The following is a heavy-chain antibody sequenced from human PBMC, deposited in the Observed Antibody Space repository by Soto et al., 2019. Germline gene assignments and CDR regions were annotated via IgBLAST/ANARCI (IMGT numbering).Heavy chain of an antibody. V-gene: IGHV1-69*02. D-gene: IGHD3-10*01. J-gene: IGHJ4*02. CDR3: VSSYGSGYRAFDY. CDR1: GDTFTFYS. Sequence: QVQLVQSGAEVKKPGSSVRVSCKASGDTFTFYSINWVRQAPGLGLEWMGRMIPILSMSNYAQRFQGRVTMTADKSTSTAYMELSSLRSEDTAMYYCVSSYGSGYRAFDYWGQGALVTVSS. CDR2: MIPILSMS.